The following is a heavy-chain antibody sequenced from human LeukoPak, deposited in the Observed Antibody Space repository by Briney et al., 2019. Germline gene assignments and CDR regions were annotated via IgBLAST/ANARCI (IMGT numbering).Heavy chain of an antibody. J-gene: IGHJ4*02. V-gene: IGHV3-23*01. D-gene: IGHD6-13*01. CDR3: AKGGYSANWRNYFDY. Sequence: GGSLRLSCAASGFTFSSNAMSWVRQAPGKGLEWVSTISEPGDRYDADSVKGRFTISRDNSKNRVDLQMNSLRAEDTAVYYCAKGGYSANWRNYFDYWGQGTLVTVSS. CDR1: GFTFSSNA. CDR2: ISEPGDR.